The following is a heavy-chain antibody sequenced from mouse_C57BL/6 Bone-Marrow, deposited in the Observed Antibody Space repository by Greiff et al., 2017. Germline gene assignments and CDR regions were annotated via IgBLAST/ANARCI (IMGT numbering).Heavy chain of an antibody. CDR3: ARGVVTRNAMDY. J-gene: IGHJ4*01. CDR2: IYPGSGST. Sequence: VQLQQPGAELVKPGASVKMSCKASGYTFTSYWITWVKQRPGQGLEWIGDIYPGSGSTNYNEKFKSKATLTVDTSSSTAYMQLSSLTSEDSAVYYCARGVVTRNAMDYWGQGTSVTVSS. V-gene: IGHV1-55*01. CDR1: GYTFTSYW. D-gene: IGHD2-2*01.